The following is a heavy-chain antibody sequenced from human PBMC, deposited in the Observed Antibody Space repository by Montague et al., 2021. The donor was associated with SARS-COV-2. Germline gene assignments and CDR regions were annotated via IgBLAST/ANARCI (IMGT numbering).Heavy chain of an antibody. CDR2: IHHSGST. J-gene: IGHJ6*02. Sequence: SETLSLTCTVSGGSISSSTYYWGWIRQPPGKGLEWIGSIHHSGSTYYNPSLETRVTISVDTSKNQSSLKLSSVTAADTAVFCCARHGYTKVWSGMDVWGQGITVTVSS. CDR1: GGSISSSTYY. V-gene: IGHV4-39*01. CDR3: ARHGYTKVWSGMDV. D-gene: IGHD6-13*01.